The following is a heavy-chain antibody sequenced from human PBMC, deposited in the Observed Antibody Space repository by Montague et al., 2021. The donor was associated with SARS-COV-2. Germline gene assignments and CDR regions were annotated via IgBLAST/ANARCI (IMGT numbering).Heavy chain of an antibody. J-gene: IGHJ6*02. D-gene: IGHD4-17*01. CDR1: GGSFSGYY. Sequence: SETLSLTCAVYGGSFSGYYWSWIRQPPGKGLEWIGEINHSGSTNYNPSLKSRVTISVDTSKNQFSLKLSSLTAADTAVYYCARGRTVTTFYSYYGMDVWGQGPTVTVSS. CDR2: INHSGST. V-gene: IGHV4-34*01. CDR3: ARGRTVTTFYSYYGMDV.